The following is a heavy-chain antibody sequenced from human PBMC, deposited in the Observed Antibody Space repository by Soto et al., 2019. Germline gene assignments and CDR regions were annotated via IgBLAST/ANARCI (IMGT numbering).Heavy chain of an antibody. CDR1: QFSFSSYW. V-gene: IGHV3-53*01. CDR3: VSRIPSWVFDY. CDR2: MYAGGDT. Sequence: GGSLRLSCAASQFSFSSYWMHWVRQVPGKGPAWVSVMYAGGDTHYADSVKGRFTISRDKSENTLYLQMNSLRDEDTGVYFCVSRIPSWVFDYWGLGTLVTVSS. J-gene: IGHJ4*01. D-gene: IGHD2-21*01.